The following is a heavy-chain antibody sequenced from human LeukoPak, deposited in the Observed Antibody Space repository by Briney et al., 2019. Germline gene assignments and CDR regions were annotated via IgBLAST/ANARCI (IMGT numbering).Heavy chain of an antibody. J-gene: IGHJ4*02. D-gene: IGHD2-2*01. Sequence: GESLKISCTASGYSFTNSWIGWVRQLPGKGLEWMGNIYPGDSDTRYSPSFKGQVTISADKSSSSAYLQWSSLKASDTAMYYCARHGVRDCSSITCPLFDYWGQGTLVTVSS. V-gene: IGHV5-51*01. CDR1: GYSFTNSW. CDR2: IYPGDSDT. CDR3: ARHGVRDCSSITCPLFDY.